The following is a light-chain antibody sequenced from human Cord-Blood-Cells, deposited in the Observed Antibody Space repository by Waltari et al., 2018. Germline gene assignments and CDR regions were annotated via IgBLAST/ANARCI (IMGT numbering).Light chain of an antibody. V-gene: IGLV2-14*01. J-gene: IGLJ2*01. CDR3: SSYTSSSHVV. CDR2: DVS. Sequence: QSALTQPASVSGSPGPPIPISCTGTSSDVGGYNYVSWYQQHPGKAPKLMIYDVSNRPSGVSNRFSGSKSGNTASLTISGLQAEDEADYYCSSYTSSSHVVFGGGTKLTVL. CDR1: SSDVGGYNY.